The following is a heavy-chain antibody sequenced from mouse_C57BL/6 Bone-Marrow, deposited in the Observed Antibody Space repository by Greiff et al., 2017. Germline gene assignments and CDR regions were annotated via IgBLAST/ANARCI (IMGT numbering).Heavy chain of an antibody. CDR3: ARWTYGKSY. V-gene: IGHV1-61*01. Sequence: VQLQQPGAELVRPGSSVKLSCKASGYTFTSYWMDWVKQRPGQGLEWIGNIYPSDSETHYNQKFKDKATLTVDKSSSTAYMQLSSLTSEDSAVYYRARWTYGKSYWGQGTTLTVSS. D-gene: IGHD2-1*01. CDR2: IYPSDSET. CDR1: GYTFTSYW. J-gene: IGHJ2*01.